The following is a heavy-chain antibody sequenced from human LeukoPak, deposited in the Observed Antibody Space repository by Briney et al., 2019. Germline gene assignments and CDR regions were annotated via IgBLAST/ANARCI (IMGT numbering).Heavy chain of an antibody. CDR1: GFTFSSYA. Sequence: TGGSLRLSCAASGFTFSSYAMSWIRQPPGKGLEWIGYIYYSGSTNYNPSLKSRVTISVDTSKNQFSLKLSSVTAADTAVYYCAANTKRIAVAGKGWQYFDLWGRGTLVTVSS. CDR2: IYYSGST. V-gene: IGHV4-59*01. J-gene: IGHJ2*01. D-gene: IGHD6-19*01. CDR3: AANTKRIAVAGKGWQYFDL.